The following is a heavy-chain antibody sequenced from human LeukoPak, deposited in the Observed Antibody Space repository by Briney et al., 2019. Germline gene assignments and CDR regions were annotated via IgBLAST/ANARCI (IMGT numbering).Heavy chain of an antibody. CDR3: ARHSSSWTYYYYGMDV. Sequence: GGSPRLSCVASGFSFSGYWMHWVRQAPGKGLEWVSVIYSGGSTYYADSVKGRFTISRDNSKNTLYLQMNSLRAEDTAVYYCARHSSSWTYYYYGMDVWGQGTTVTVSS. J-gene: IGHJ6*02. D-gene: IGHD6-13*01. CDR1: GFSFSGYW. CDR2: IYSGGST. V-gene: IGHV3-66*04.